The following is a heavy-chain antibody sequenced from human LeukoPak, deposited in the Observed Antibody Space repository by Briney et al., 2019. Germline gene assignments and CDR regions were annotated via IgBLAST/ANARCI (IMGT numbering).Heavy chain of an antibody. Sequence: SETLSRTCTVSGGSISSYYWSWIRQPAGQGLEWIGRIYTSGSTNYNPSLKSRVTMSVDTSKNQFSLKLSSVTAADTAVYYCARGAYYDFWSGYYMIDYWGQGTLVTVSS. CDR3: ARGAYYDFWSGYYMIDY. CDR2: IYTSGST. CDR1: GGSISSYY. V-gene: IGHV4-4*07. D-gene: IGHD3-3*01. J-gene: IGHJ4*02.